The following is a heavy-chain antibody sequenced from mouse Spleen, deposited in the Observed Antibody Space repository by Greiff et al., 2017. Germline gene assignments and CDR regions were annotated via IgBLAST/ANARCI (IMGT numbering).Heavy chain of an antibody. Sequence: VQLQQSGAELVRPGTSVKMSCKASGYTFTNYWIGWAKQRPGHGLEWIGDIYPGGGYTNYNEKFKGKATLTADKSSSTAYMQFSSLTSEDSAIYYCAREGIYYGSSPFAYWGQGTLVTVSA. CDR3: AREGIYYGSSPFAY. D-gene: IGHD1-1*01. CDR1: GYTFTNYW. J-gene: IGHJ3*01. CDR2: IYPGGGYT. V-gene: IGHV1-63*01.